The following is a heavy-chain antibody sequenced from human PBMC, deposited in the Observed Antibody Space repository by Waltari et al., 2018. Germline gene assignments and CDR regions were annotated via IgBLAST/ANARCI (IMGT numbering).Heavy chain of an antibody. J-gene: IGHJ4*02. CDR3: ARGDMTTVTTWAY. V-gene: IGHV4-39*07. CDR2: IYYSGST. Sequence: QLQLQESGPGLVKPSETLSLTCTVSGGSISSSSYYWGWIRQPPGKGLEWIGSIYYSGSTYYNPSLKSRVTISVDTSKNQFSLKLSSVTAADTAVYYCARGDMTTVTTWAYWGQGTLVTVSS. CDR1: GGSISSSSYY. D-gene: IGHD4-17*01.